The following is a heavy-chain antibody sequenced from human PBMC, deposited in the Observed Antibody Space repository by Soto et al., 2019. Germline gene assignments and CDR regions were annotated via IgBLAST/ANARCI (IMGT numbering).Heavy chain of an antibody. CDR3: AKDQSRYFDYSRIDY. J-gene: IGHJ4*02. V-gene: IGHV3-23*01. CDR1: GFTFSSYA. D-gene: IGHD3-9*01. Sequence: PGGSLRLSCAASGFTFSSYAMAWVRLAPGKGLEWVSVISGSGGSPYYADSVKGRFTISRDNSKNTLYLQVNSLRAEDTAVYYCAKDQSRYFDYSRIDYWGQGTLVTVSS. CDR2: ISGSGGSP.